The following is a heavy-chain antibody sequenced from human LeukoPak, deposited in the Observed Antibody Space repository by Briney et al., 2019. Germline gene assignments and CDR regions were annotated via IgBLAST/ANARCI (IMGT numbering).Heavy chain of an antibody. CDR3: AALGYCSSTSCPEELWLGDYFDY. V-gene: IGHV1-2*02. J-gene: IGHJ4*02. CDR1: GYTFTGYY. Sequence: ASVKVSCKASGYTFTGYYMHWVRQAPGQGLEWMGWINPNSGGTNYAQKFQGRVTMTRDTSISTAYMELSRLRSDDTAVYYCAALGYCSSTSCPEELWLGDYFDYWGQGTLVTVSS. D-gene: IGHD2-2*01. CDR2: INPNSGGT.